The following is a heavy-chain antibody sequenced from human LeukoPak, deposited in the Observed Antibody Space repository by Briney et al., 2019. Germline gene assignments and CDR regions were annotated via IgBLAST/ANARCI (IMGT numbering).Heavy chain of an antibody. CDR1: GYSFTNYW. Sequence: PGESLKISCKGSGYSFTNYWIGWVRQMPGKGVEWMGIIYPGDSDTRYSPSFQGQVTISADKSISTAYLQWSSLKASDTAMYYCARKSYCSSTSCYAFDYWGQGTLVTVSS. V-gene: IGHV5-51*01. J-gene: IGHJ4*02. CDR3: ARKSYCSSTSCYAFDY. CDR2: IYPGDSDT. D-gene: IGHD2-2*01.